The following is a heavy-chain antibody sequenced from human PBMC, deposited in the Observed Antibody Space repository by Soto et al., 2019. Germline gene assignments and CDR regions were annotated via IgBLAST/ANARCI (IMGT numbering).Heavy chain of an antibody. V-gene: IGHV3-23*01. D-gene: IGHD2-15*01. CDR2: ISANGGIT. J-gene: IGHJ2*01. CDR3: AKDKYTYSGGKVWFFDY. Sequence: EVQLLESGGGLVKPGGSLRLSCAASGFTFSTYAMSWVRLAPGKGLEWVSSISANGGITDYADSVKGRFTISRDNFQNILSLQMDSLRGYDTALYFCAKDKYTYSGGKVWFFDYWGLGTLVTVSS. CDR1: GFTFSTYA.